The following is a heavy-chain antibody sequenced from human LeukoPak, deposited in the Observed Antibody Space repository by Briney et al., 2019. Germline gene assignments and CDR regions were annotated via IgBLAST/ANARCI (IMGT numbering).Heavy chain of an antibody. J-gene: IGHJ4*02. V-gene: IGHV3-23*01. CDR1: GFTFSSYA. D-gene: IGHD6-19*01. CDR3: ARGVYSSGWNIDY. CDR2: ISGSGGST. Sequence: PGGSLRLSCAASGFTFSSYAMSWVRQAPGKGLEWVSAISGSGGSTYYADSVKGRFTISRDNSKNTLYLQMNSLRAEDTAVYYCARGVYSSGWNIDYWGQGTLVTVSS.